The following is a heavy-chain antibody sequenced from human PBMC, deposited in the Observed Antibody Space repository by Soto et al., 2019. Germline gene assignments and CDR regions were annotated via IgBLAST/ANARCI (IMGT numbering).Heavy chain of an antibody. CDR3: ARHVIYSSGSFPKQIDY. Sequence: PSETLSLTCTVSGGSISSYYWSWIRQPPGKGLEWIGYIYYSGSTNYNPSLKSRVTISVDTSKNQFSLKLSSVTAADTAVYYCARHVIYSSGSFPKQIDYWGQGTLVTVSS. CDR2: IYYSGST. D-gene: IGHD3-22*01. J-gene: IGHJ4*02. V-gene: IGHV4-59*08. CDR1: GGSISSYY.